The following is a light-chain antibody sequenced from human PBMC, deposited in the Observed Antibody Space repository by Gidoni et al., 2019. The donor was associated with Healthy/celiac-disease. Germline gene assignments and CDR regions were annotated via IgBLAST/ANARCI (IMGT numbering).Light chain of an antibody. CDR3: QQRSNWLT. Sequence: EIVLTQSPATRSLSPGERATLSCRASQSVSSYLAWYQQKPGQAPRLLIYAASNRATGIPARFSGSGSGTDFTLTISSLEPEDFAVYYCQQRSNWLTFGGGTKVEIK. CDR1: QSVSSY. CDR2: AAS. V-gene: IGKV3-11*01. J-gene: IGKJ4*01.